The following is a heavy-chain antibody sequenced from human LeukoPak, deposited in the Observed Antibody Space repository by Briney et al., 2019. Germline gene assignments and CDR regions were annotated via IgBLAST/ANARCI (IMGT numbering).Heavy chain of an antibody. J-gene: IGHJ4*02. D-gene: IGHD3-22*01. CDR2: ISSSSSYI. Sequence: PGGSLRLSCAASRFTFSSYSMNWVRQAPGKGLEWVSSISSSSSYIYYADSVKGRFTISRDNAKNSLYLQMNSLRAEDTAVYYCARGYYDSSGYYSYWGQGTLVTVSS. V-gene: IGHV3-21*01. CDR3: ARGYYDSSGYYSY. CDR1: RFTFSSYS.